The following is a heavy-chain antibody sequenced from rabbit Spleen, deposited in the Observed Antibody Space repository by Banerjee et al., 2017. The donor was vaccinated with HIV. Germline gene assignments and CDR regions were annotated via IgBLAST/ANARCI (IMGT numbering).Heavy chain of an antibody. V-gene: IGHV1S8*01. J-gene: IGHJ2*01. CDR3: ARDRGSGWGDAIDP. D-gene: IGHD4-1*01. CDR1: GFDFSSFG. CDR2: MDPIFGIT. Sequence: QEELVESGGGLVQPGGSLKLSCKASGFDFSSFGVCWVRQAPGKGLEWIGYMDPIFGITSYASWVNGRFTISSDNAQNTVDLQMNSLTAADTATYFCARDRGSGWGDAIDPWGPGTLVTVS.